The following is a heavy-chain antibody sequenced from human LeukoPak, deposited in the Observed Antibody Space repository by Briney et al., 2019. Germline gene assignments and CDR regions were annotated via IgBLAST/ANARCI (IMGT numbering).Heavy chain of an antibody. Sequence: GGSLRLSCAASGFTFSSYAMSWVRQAPGKGLEWVSTISGGGSSTYYADSVKGRFTISRDNSKITLYLQMNSLRAEDTAVYYCAKGVGGSYFFDYWGQGTLVTVSS. CDR2: ISGGGSST. D-gene: IGHD1-26*01. V-gene: IGHV3-23*01. J-gene: IGHJ4*02. CDR1: GFTFSSYA. CDR3: AKGVGGSYFFDY.